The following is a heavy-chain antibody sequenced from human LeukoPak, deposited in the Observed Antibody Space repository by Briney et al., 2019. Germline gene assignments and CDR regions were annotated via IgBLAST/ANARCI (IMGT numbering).Heavy chain of an antibody. CDR2: IYYSGST. Sequence: SQTLSLTCTVSGGSISSGGYYWSWIRQHPGKGLEWIGYIYYSGSTYYNPSLKSRVTISVDTSKNQFSLKLSSVTAADTAVYYCARGDAEENCSRTTCYAGIHYWGQGTLLTVSS. J-gene: IGHJ4*02. V-gene: IGHV4-31*03. D-gene: IGHD2-2*01. CDR3: ARGDAEENCSRTTCYAGIHY. CDR1: GGSISSGGYY.